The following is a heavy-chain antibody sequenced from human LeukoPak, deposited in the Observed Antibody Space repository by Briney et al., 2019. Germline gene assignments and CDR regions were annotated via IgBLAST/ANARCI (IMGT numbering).Heavy chain of an antibody. CDR3: ARDWTGIHSDTAMARGAFDI. J-gene: IGHJ3*02. CDR2: INPNSGGT. CDR1: GYTFTGYY. V-gene: IGHV1-2*02. Sequence: GASVKVSCMASGYTFTGYYMHWVRQAPGQGLEWMGWINPNSGGTNYAQKFQGRVTMTRDTSISTAYMELSRLRSDDTAVYYCARDWTGIHSDTAMARGAFDIWGQGTMVTVSS. D-gene: IGHD5-18*01.